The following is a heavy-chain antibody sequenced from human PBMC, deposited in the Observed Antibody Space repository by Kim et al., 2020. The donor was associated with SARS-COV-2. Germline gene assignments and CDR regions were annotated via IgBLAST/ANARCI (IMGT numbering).Heavy chain of an antibody. V-gene: IGHV4-59*13. CDR2: IYYSGST. D-gene: IGHD1-26*01. J-gene: IGHJ3*02. CDR3: ARGSWREAFDI. Sequence: SETLSLTCTVSGGSISSYYWSWIRQPPGKGLEWIGYIYYSGSTNYNPSLTSRVTISVDTSKNQFSLKLSSVNAVNTAVYYCARGSWREAFDIWGLGTMVT. CDR1: GGSISSYY.